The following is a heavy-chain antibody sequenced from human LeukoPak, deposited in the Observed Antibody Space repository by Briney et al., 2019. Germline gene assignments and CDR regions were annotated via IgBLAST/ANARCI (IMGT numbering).Heavy chain of an antibody. CDR1: GYTLTELS. CDR2: FDPEDGET. D-gene: IGHD3-22*01. Sequence: ASVKVSCKVSGYTLTELSMHWVRQAPGKGLEWMGGFDPEDGETIYAQKFQGRVTMTEDTSTDTAYMELSSLRSEDTAVYYCATGIRVTMIVDPFDYWGQGTLVTVSS. J-gene: IGHJ4*02. V-gene: IGHV1-24*01. CDR3: ATGIRVTMIVDPFDY.